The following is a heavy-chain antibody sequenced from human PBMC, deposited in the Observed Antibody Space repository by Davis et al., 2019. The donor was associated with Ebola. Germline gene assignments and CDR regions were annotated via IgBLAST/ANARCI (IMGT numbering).Heavy chain of an antibody. D-gene: IGHD2-15*01. J-gene: IGHJ4*02. CDR2: IYYTGSA. CDR1: GVSISRHY. CDR3: ATMRIVVEPATQTRVIRWLDS. V-gene: IGHV4-59*11. Sequence: PSETLSLTCTVSGVSISRHYWSWIRQPPGKSLEWIGSIYYTGSAYYNSSLNSRVTISVDTSKNQFSLRLKSVTAADTAVYYCATMRIVVEPATQTRVIRWLDSWGQGTLVTVSS.